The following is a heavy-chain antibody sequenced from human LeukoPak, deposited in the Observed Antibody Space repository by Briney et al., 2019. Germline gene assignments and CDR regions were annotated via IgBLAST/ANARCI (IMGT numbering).Heavy chain of an antibody. Sequence: SETLSLTCAVYGGSFSGYYWSWIRQPPGKGLEWIGEINHSGSTNYNPSLKSRVTISVDTSKNQFSLKLSSVTAADTAVYYCARDQISWQNWGQGTLVTVSS. J-gene: IGHJ4*02. CDR3: ARDQISWQN. CDR2: INHSGST. CDR1: GGSFSGYY. V-gene: IGHV4-34*01. D-gene: IGHD2/OR15-2a*01.